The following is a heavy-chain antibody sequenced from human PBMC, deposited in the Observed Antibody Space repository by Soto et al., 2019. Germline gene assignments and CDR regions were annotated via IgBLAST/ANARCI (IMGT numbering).Heavy chain of an antibody. CDR3: AKTANGWFSAFDI. CDR2: ISGSGGTT. CDR1: GFIFSSYA. Sequence: EVQLLESGGGLVQPGGSLRLSCAASGFIFSSYAMIWVRQAPGKGLEWVSAISGSGGTTYYADSVKGRFTFSRDNSKNTLYLQMNSLRAEDTAVYYCAKTANGWFSAFDIWGQGTMVTVSS. D-gene: IGHD6-19*01. J-gene: IGHJ3*02. V-gene: IGHV3-23*01.